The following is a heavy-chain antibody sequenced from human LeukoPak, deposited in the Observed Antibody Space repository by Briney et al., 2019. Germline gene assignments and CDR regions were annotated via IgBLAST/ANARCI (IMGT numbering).Heavy chain of an antibody. CDR3: VRDSSSWYVGLDY. D-gene: IGHD6-13*01. Sequence: PGGSLRLSCAASGFTFSSYAMSWVRQAPGKGLEWVSAISGSGGSTYYADSVKGRFTISRDNSKNTLYLQMNSLRAEDTAVYYCVRDSSSWYVGLDYWGQGTLVTVSS. CDR2: ISGSGGST. V-gene: IGHV3-23*01. CDR1: GFTFSSYA. J-gene: IGHJ4*02.